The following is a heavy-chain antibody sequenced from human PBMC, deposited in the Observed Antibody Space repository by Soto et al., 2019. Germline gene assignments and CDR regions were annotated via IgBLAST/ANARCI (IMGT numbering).Heavy chain of an antibody. V-gene: IGHV1-2*04. CDR1: GYTFTGYY. CDR2: INPNSGGT. J-gene: IGHJ6*02. D-gene: IGHD5-12*01. CDR3: ARTEMATITSNYYYGMDV. Sequence: ASVKVSCKASGYTFTGYYMHWVRQAPGQGLEWMGWINPNSGGTNYEQKFQGWVTMTRETSISTAYMELSRLRSDDTAVYYCARTEMATITSNYYYGMDVWGQGTTVTVSS.